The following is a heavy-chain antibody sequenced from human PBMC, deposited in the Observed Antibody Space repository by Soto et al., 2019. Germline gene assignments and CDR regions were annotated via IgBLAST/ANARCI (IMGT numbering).Heavy chain of an antibody. J-gene: IGHJ4*02. CDR3: AKEAVPAAQFDL. D-gene: IGHD2-2*01. CDR1: GGSVITEIYY. V-gene: IGHV4-61*01. CDR2: IHHSGST. Sequence: QEQLQESGPGLVRPSETLSLTCTVSGGSVITEIYYWSWIRQSPGKGLEWIGYIHHSGSTNYNPSVLSRLTISIDTSRTQFSLKLSPVTAADTAIYYCAKEAVPAAQFDLWGPGILVTVSS.